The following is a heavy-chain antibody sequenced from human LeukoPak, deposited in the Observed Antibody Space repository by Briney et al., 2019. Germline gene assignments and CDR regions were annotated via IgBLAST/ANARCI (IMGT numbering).Heavy chain of an antibody. CDR1: GFTFSDYY. CDR2: ISSSGSTI. CDR3: ARGAFIRYYDFWSGTPSEFDY. V-gene: IGHV3-11*04. Sequence: KAGGSLRLSCAASGFTFSDYYMSWIRQAPGKGLEWVSYISSSGSTIYYADSVKGRFTISRDNAKNSLYLQMNSLRAEDTAVYYCARGAFIRYYDFWSGTPSEFDYWGQGTLVTVSS. D-gene: IGHD3-3*01. J-gene: IGHJ4*02.